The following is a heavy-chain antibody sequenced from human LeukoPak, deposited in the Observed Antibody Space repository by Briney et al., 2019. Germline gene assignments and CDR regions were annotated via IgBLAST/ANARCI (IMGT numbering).Heavy chain of an antibody. Sequence: SGTLSLTCAVSGGSVSHSNWWTWVRQSPGKGLEWIGEVHPSEGTNYNPSLRSRVTISVDTSNNQFSLRLGSVTAADTAVYHCARHCCSGPAKRVFDIWGQGTMVTVSS. D-gene: IGHD2-15*01. CDR2: VHPSEGT. V-gene: IGHV4-4*02. J-gene: IGHJ3*02. CDR3: ARHCCSGPAKRVFDI. CDR1: GGSVSHSNW.